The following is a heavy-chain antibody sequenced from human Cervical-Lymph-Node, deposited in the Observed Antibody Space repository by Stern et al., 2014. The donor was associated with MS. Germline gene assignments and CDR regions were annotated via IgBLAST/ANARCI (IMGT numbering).Heavy chain of an antibody. V-gene: IGHV7-4-1*02. J-gene: IGHJ4*02. CDR1: GYNVTTYA. CDR2: INTKTGNP. D-gene: IGHD3-16*01. CDR3: ATWGTGNSPPLFY. Sequence: QVQLVQSGSELRKPGASVKVSCKASGYNVTTYAMNWVRQAPGQGLALMGWINTKTGNPTFAQGFTGRFVFSLDTSINTAYLQITSLKAEDSAVYYCATWGTGNSPPLFYWGQGTLVTVSS.